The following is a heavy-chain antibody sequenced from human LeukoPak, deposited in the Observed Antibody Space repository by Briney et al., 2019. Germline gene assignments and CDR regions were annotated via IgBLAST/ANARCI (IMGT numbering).Heavy chain of an antibody. CDR2: ISGDGGST. Sequence: GGSLRLSCAASGFTFDDYAMHWVRQAPGKGLEWVSLISGDGGSTDYADSVKGRFTISRDNSKNSLYLQMNSLRVEDTAVYYCARGNSHAFDIWGQGTMVTVSS. CDR3: ARGNSHAFDI. V-gene: IGHV3-43*02. J-gene: IGHJ3*02. CDR1: GFTFDDYA. D-gene: IGHD3-16*01.